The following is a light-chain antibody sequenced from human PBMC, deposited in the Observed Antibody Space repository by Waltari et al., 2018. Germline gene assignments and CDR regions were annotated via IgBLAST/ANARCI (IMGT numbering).Light chain of an antibody. Sequence: QPALTQPPSASGAPGQSVTIPCTGPSGHVGCSTYVSWDQPHPAKTPNLIIYEVTKRPSGVPDRFSGSKSGNTASLTVSGLQAEDEADYYCNSFAGSNTHVFGTGTKVTVL. CDR2: EVT. CDR3: NSFAGSNTHV. CDR1: SGHVGCSTY. J-gene: IGLJ1*01. V-gene: IGLV2-8*01.